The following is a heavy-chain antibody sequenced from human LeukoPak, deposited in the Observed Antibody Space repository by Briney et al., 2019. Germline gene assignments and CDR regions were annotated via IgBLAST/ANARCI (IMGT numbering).Heavy chain of an antibody. CDR3: ARERDGYNYGVDY. CDR1: GGTFSSYA. V-gene: IGHV1-69*05. Sequence: SVKVSCKASGGTFSSYAIIWVRQAPGQGLEWMGRIIPIFGTANYAQKFQGRVTITTDESTSTAYMELSSLRSEDTAVYYCARERDGYNYGVDYWGQGTLVTVSS. J-gene: IGHJ4*02. D-gene: IGHD5-24*01. CDR2: IIPIFGTA.